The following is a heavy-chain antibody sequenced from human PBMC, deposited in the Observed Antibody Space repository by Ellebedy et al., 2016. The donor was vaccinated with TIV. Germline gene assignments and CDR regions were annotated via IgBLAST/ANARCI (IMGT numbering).Heavy chain of an antibody. CDR1: GGPLRNYA. V-gene: IGHV1-69*13. CDR3: AKMGSYHYTSWFDT. J-gene: IGHJ5*02. D-gene: IGHD3-16*02. CDR2: IMAMFGTA. Sequence: SVKVSCKASGGPLRNYAISWVRQAPGQGLEWMGGIMAMFGTAHYAQKFQGRVTITADELATTAYMELKSLRSDDTAVYYCAKMGSYHYTSWFDTWGQGTLVTVSS.